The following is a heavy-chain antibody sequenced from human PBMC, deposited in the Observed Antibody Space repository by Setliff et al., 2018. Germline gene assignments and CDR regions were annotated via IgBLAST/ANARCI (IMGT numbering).Heavy chain of an antibody. V-gene: IGHV4-39*01. CDR1: GGSISTSSY. J-gene: IGHJ3*02. CDR2: IYYSGTT. D-gene: IGHD3-10*01. CDR3: ARRGYYYGWGDSNAFDI. Sequence: PSDTLSLTCTVSGGSISTSSYWGWIRQHPGKGLEWIGSIYYSGTTYYNPSLKSRVTISVDTSKNQFSLKLSSVTAADTAVYYCARRGYYYGWGDSNAFDIWGQGTMVTVSS.